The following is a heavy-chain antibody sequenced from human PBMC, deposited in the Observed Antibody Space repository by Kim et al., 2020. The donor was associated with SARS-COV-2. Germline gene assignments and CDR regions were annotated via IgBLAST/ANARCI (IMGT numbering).Heavy chain of an antibody. CDR3: ARDSIGYCTSTSCSLHFDY. D-gene: IGHD2-2*01. Sequence: SETLSLTCTVSGGSISSYSWSWIRQPPGKGLEWIGYTYYSGSTNYNPSLKSRVTISVDTSKNQFSLKLSSVTAADTAVYYCARDSIGYCTSTSCSLHFDYWCHRTPVTVSS. CDR2: TYYSGST. CDR1: GGSISSYS. V-gene: IGHV4-59*01. J-gene: IGHJ4*01.